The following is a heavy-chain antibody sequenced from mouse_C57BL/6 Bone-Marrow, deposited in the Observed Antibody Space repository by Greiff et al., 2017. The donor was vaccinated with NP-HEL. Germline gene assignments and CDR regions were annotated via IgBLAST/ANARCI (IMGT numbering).Heavy chain of an antibody. CDR1: GYSFTGYF. V-gene: IGHV1-20*01. D-gene: IGHD1-1*01. CDR2: INPYNGDT. Sequence: VQLQQSGPELVKPGDSVKISCKASGYSFTGYFMNWVMQSHGKSLEWIGRINPYNGDTFYNQKFKGKATLTVDKSSSTAHMELRSLTSEDSAVYYCARGEVLRSWYFDVWGTGTTVTVSS. J-gene: IGHJ1*03. CDR3: ARGEVLRSWYFDV.